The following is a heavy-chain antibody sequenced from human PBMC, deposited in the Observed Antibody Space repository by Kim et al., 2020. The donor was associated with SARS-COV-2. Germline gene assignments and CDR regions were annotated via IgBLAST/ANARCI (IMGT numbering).Heavy chain of an antibody. V-gene: IGHV3-23*01. CDR1: GFTFNNYA. J-gene: IGHJ1*01. Sequence: GGSLRLSCAASGFTFNNYAMNWVRQAPGEGLEWVAAISYNDDATYYGDSVKGRVIISRDNSKDMLYLNMNGLSVEDTAVYYCAKVILSGSGRYDEFFHYWGRGTLVTVSS. CDR3: AKVILSGSGRYDEFFHY. CDR2: ISYNDDAT. D-gene: IGHD3-10*01.